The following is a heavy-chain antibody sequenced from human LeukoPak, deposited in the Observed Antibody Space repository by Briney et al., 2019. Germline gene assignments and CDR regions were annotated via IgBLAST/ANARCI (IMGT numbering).Heavy chain of an antibody. Sequence: SQTLSLTCSVSGGSISSGDYYWGWIRQPPGKGLEWIVHIYYSGSTHHNPSLKSLLTISVDTSNHQFSLKLSSVTATDTAVYYCARSLLSAGSGSYGFDPWGQGTLVTVSS. V-gene: IGHV4-30-4*01. D-gene: IGHD3-10*01. CDR2: IYYSGST. CDR3: ARSLLSAGSGSYGFDP. J-gene: IGHJ5*02. CDR1: GGSISSGDYY.